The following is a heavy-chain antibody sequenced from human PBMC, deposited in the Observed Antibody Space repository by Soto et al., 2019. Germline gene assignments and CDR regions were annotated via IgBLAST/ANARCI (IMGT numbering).Heavy chain of an antibody. Sequence: SETLSLTCTVSGGSISSSSYYWGWIRQPPGKGLEWIGSIYYSGSTYYNPSLKSRVTISVDTSKNQFSLKLSSVTAADTAVYYCARAKTSFRSGSYFDYWGQGTLVTVSS. CDR2: IYYSGST. V-gene: IGHV4-39*01. CDR3: ARAKTSFRSGSYFDY. CDR1: GGSISSSSYY. J-gene: IGHJ4*02. D-gene: IGHD3-3*01.